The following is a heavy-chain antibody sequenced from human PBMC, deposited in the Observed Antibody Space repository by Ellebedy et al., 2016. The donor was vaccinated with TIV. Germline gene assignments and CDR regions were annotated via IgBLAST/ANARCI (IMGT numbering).Heavy chain of an antibody. Sequence: AASVKVSCKASGYTFTSYYMHWVRHPPGQGLVWMGIINPSGGSTSYAQKFQGRVTMTRDTSTSTVYMELSSLRSEDTAVYYCARVGDSSSWYKDHRYFDYWGQGTLVTVSS. CDR3: ARVGDSSSWYKDHRYFDY. D-gene: IGHD6-13*01. CDR2: INPSGGST. CDR1: GYTFTSYY. J-gene: IGHJ4*02. V-gene: IGHV1-46*01.